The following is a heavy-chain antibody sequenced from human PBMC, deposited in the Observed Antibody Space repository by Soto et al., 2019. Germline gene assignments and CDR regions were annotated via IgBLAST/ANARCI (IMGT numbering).Heavy chain of an antibody. CDR2: IYWDDDK. CDR3: AHTNPIAAAGTEAFDI. V-gene: IGHV2-5*02. CDR1: GFSLSTSGVG. Sequence: SGPTLVNPTQTLTLTCTFSGFSLSTSGVGVGWIRQPPGKALEWLALIYWDDDKRYSPSLKSRLTITKDTSKNQVVLTMTNMDPVDTATYYRAHTNPIAAAGTEAFDIWGQGTMVTVSS. J-gene: IGHJ3*02. D-gene: IGHD6-13*01.